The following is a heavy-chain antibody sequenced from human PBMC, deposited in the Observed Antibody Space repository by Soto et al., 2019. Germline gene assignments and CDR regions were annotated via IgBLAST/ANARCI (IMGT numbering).Heavy chain of an antibody. CDR3: ARGPRGVYGNDY. D-gene: IGHD2-8*02. J-gene: IGHJ4*02. V-gene: IGHV3-74*01. CDR1: GFTFSNDW. Sequence: EVQLVESGGGLVQPGGSLRLSCAASGFTFSNDWMHWVRQAAGKGLVWVSRINMDGSSTNYADSVKGRFTISRDNAKNTLYLQMNSLRVDDTAIYFCARGPRGVYGNDYWGQGALLTVSS. CDR2: INMDGSST.